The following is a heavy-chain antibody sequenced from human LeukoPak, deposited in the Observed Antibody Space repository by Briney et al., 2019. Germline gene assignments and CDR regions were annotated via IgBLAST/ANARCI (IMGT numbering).Heavy chain of an antibody. Sequence: SETLSVTCAVSGYSISSSNWWGWIRQPPGKGLEWIGYIYYSGSTNYNPSLKSRVTMSVDRSKNQFSLKLSSVTALDTAVYYCARKPAGYCSSTSCPNAYMDVWGKGTTVTVSS. J-gene: IGHJ6*03. CDR3: ARKPAGYCSSTSCPNAYMDV. V-gene: IGHV4-28*06. CDR1: GYSISSSNW. CDR2: IYYSGST. D-gene: IGHD2-2*01.